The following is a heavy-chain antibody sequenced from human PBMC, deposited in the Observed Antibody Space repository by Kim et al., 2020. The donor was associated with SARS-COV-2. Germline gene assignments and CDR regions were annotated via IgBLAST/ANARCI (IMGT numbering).Heavy chain of an antibody. CDR1: GGSISSSSYY. D-gene: IGHD3-9*01. CDR2: IYYSGST. CDR3: ARTIPGGYDILTGYEDS. Sequence: SETLSLTCTVSGGSISSSSYYWGWIRQPPGKGLEWIGSIYYSGSTYYNPSLKSRVTISVDTSKNQFSLKLSSVTAADTAVYYCARTIPGGYDILTGYEDSWGQGTLVTVSS. V-gene: IGHV4-39*01. J-gene: IGHJ4*02.